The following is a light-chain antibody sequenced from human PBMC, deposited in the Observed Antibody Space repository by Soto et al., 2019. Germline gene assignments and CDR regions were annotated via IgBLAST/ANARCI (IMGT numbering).Light chain of an antibody. Sequence: EAVMTQSPATLSVSPGERPTLSCRASQSVSSNLAWYQQKPGQAPLLLIYYASTRATGTPARFSGSGSGTEFTRTIICLHSEDFAAYYCQQYNTGPLTFGPGTKVDIK. CDR3: QQYNTGPLT. CDR2: YAS. CDR1: QSVSSN. V-gene: IGKV3-15*01. J-gene: IGKJ3*01.